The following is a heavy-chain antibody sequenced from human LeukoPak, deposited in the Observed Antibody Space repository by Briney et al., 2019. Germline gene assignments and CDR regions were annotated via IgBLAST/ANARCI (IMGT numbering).Heavy chain of an antibody. CDR3: ALIGLDNSSGWYDGAY. CDR1: GGSISSGGYS. CDR2: ISHSGST. J-gene: IGHJ4*02. Sequence: SETLSLTCAVSGGSISSGGYSWSWIRQPPGKSLEWIGYISHSGSTYYNPSLKSRVTISVDTSKNQFSLKLSSVTAADTAVYYCALIGLDNSSGWYDGAYWGQGTLVTVSS. D-gene: IGHD6-19*01. V-gene: IGHV4-30-2*01.